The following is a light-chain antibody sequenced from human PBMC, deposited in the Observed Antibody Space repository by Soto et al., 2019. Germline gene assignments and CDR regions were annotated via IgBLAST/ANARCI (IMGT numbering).Light chain of an antibody. J-gene: IGKJ5*01. V-gene: IGKV1-9*01. CDR2: TTS. CDR1: QVIISH. Sequence: DIQLTQSPSFLSASVGDRVTITCRASQVIISHIAWYQQRPGKAPNLLIYTTSTLQSGVPSRFSGSGSGTEVTLTISSLQPEDFATYYCQQLFSDPITFGQGTRLDI. CDR3: QQLFSDPIT.